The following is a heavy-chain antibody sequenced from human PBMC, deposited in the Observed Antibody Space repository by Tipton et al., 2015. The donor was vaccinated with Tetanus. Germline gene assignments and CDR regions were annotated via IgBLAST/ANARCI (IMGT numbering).Heavy chain of an antibody. CDR1: GYTFTRYY. J-gene: IGHJ4*02. D-gene: IGHD1-26*01. V-gene: IGHV1-46*01. CDR2: INPSGGST. Sequence: QLVQSGAEAKKPGASVKVSCKASGYTFTRYYMHWVRQAPGQGLEWMGIINPSGGSTSYAQKFQGRVTMNRDTSTSTVYMELSCLRSEDTAVYYCARAEPYSGSYGWGQGTLVTVSS. CDR3: ARAEPYSGSYG.